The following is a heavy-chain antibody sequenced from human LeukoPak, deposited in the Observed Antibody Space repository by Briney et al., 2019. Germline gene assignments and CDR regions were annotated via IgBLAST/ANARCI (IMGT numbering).Heavy chain of an antibody. CDR1: GYTFTSYG. CDR2: ISAYNGNT. CDR3: ARDVWGIEVAGSELEY. D-gene: IGHD6-19*01. J-gene: IGHJ4*02. Sequence: GASVKVSCKASGYTFTSYGISWVRQAAGQGLEWMGWISAYNGNTNYAQKLQGRVTMTTDTSTSTAYMELRSLRSDDTAVYYCARDVWGIEVAGSELEYWGQGTLVTVSS. V-gene: IGHV1-18*01.